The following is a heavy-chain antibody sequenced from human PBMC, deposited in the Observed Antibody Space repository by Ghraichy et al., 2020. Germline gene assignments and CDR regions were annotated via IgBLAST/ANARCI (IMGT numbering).Heavy chain of an antibody. CDR2: INSDGSST. D-gene: IGHD6-13*01. V-gene: IGHV3-74*01. CDR3: ASGSAGSSWYPATHIFF. CDR1: GFTFSSYW. Sequence: GGSLRLSCAASGFTFSSYWMHWVCQAPGKGLVWVSRINSDGSSTSYADSVKGRFTISRDNAKNTLYLQMNSLRAEDTAVYYCASGSAGSSWYPATHIFFWGQGTLVTVSS. J-gene: IGHJ4*02.